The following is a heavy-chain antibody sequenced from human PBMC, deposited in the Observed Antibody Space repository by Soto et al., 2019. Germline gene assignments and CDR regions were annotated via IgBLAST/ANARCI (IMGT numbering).Heavy chain of an antibody. CDR1: GCSISSSSYY. V-gene: IGHV4-39*01. D-gene: IGHD3-22*01. CDR2: IYYSGST. CDR3: ARLPNYYDSSGYYAAPRPGPIDY. Sequence: PETLSLTCTVSGCSISSSSYYWGWIRQPPGKGLEWIGSIYYSGSTYYNPSLKSRVTISVDTSKNQFSLKLSSVTAADTAVYYCARLPNYYDSSGYYAAPRPGPIDYWGQGTLVTVSS. J-gene: IGHJ4*02.